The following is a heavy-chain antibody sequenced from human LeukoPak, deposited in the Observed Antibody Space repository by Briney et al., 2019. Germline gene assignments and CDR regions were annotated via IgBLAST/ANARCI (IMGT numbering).Heavy chain of an antibody. J-gene: IGHJ4*02. CDR3: ARDGCSSTSCYGDY. V-gene: IGHV3-30-3*01. CDR1: GFTFSSYA. Sequence: AGGSLRLSCAASGFTFSSYAMHWVRQAPGKGLEWVAVISYDGSNKYYADSVKGRFTISRDNSKNTLYLQMNSLRAEDTAVYYCARDGCSSTSCYGDYWGQGTLVTVSS. CDR2: ISYDGSNK. D-gene: IGHD2-2*01.